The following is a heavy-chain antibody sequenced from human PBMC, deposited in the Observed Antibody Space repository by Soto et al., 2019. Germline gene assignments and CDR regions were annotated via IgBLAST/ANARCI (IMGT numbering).Heavy chain of an antibody. D-gene: IGHD3-3*01. CDR1: GGSISSYY. CDR2: IYTSGST. Sequence: PSETLSLTCTVSGGSISSYYWSWIRQPAGEGLEWIGRIYTSGSTNYNPSLKILVTMSVDTSKNQFSLKLSSVTAADTAVYYCARIGFGFWSGYSYNWFEPWGQGTLVTVSS. J-gene: IGHJ5*02. V-gene: IGHV4-4*07. CDR3: ARIGFGFWSGYSYNWFEP.